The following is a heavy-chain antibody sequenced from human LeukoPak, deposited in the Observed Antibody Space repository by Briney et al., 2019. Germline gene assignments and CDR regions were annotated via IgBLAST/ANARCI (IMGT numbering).Heavy chain of an antibody. J-gene: IGHJ4*02. Sequence: PGGSLTLSCAASGFTFSSYCMRCVRQAPGKGVECVAAISPDGNQDYYTDSVKGRFTVSRENSKNMIYLQINSLRGEASAVYYCAKIKNVDDFWGQGTLVTVSS. CDR1: GFTFSSYC. CDR3: AKIKNVDDF. D-gene: IGHD3-10*02. CDR2: ISPDGNQD. V-gene: IGHV3-30*18.